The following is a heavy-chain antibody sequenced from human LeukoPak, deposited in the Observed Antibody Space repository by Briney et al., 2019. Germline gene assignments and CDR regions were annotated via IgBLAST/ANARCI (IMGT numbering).Heavy chain of an antibody. J-gene: IGHJ4*02. D-gene: IGHD5-18*01. V-gene: IGHV4-34*01. CDR1: GGSFSGYY. Sequence: SETLSLTCAVYGGSFSGYYWSWIRQPPGKGLEWIGEINHSGSTNYNPSLKSRVTISVDTSKNQFSLKLSSVTAAETAVYYCARASRTAMAHFDYWGQGTLVTVSS. CDR2: INHSGST. CDR3: ARASRTAMAHFDY.